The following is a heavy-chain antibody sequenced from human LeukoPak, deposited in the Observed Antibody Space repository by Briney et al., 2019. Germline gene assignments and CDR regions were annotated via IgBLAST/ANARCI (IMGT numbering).Heavy chain of an antibody. Sequence: GGSLGLSCAASGFSFSSYSMKWVRQAPGKGLEWVSYISSSGGSINYADSVKGRFTISRDNAKNSLYLQMNSLRAEDTAVYYCARGRTYSSSWPFDYWGQGTLVTVSS. J-gene: IGHJ4*02. D-gene: IGHD6-13*01. CDR3: ARGRTYSSSWPFDY. V-gene: IGHV3-48*04. CDR1: GFSFSSYS. CDR2: ISSSGGSI.